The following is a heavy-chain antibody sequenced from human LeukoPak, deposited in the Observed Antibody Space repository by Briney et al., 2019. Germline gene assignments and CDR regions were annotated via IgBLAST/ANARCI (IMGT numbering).Heavy chain of an antibody. D-gene: IGHD3-10*02. J-gene: IGHJ6*04. CDR3: AELGITMIGGV. V-gene: IGHV3-23*01. CDR2: ISGSGAGT. CDR1: GFTFSSYA. Sequence: GGSLRLSCAASGFTFSSYAMNWVRQAPGKGLEWVSGISGSGAGTYYADSVKGRFTISRDNAKNSLYLQMNSLRAEGTAVYYCAELGITMIGGVWGKGTTVTISS.